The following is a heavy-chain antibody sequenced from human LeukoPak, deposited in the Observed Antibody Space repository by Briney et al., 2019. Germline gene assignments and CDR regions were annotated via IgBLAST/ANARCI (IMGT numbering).Heavy chain of an antibody. CDR2: ISISGSTI. CDR3: ARGYSSSANYYYYYGMEV. CDR1: GFTFSSYE. Sequence: GGSLRLSCAASGFTFSSYEMNWVRQAPGKELEWVSYISISGSTIYYADSVKGRFTISRDNHKNSLYLQMNSLRAEDTAVYYCARGYSSSANYYYYYGMEVWGEGKTVTVSS. D-gene: IGHD6-13*01. V-gene: IGHV3-48*03. J-gene: IGHJ6*04.